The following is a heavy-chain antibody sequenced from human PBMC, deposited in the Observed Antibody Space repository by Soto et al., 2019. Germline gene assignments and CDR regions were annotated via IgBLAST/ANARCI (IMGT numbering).Heavy chain of an antibody. V-gene: IGHV1-18*01. J-gene: IGHJ4*02. CDR2: ISAYNGNT. Sequence: ASVKVSCKASGYTFTSYGISWVRQAPGQGLEWMGWISAYNGNTNYAQKLQGRVTMTTDTSTSTAYMELRSLRSDDTAVYYCAREGNYYGSGPSAFWAQGTLVPVSS. CDR1: GYTFTSYG. CDR3: AREGNYYGSGPSAF. D-gene: IGHD3-10*01.